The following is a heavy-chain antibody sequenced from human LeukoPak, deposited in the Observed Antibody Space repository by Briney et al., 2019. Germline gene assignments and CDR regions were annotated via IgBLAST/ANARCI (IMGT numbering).Heavy chain of an antibody. CDR2: IKNKDQSEAT. V-gene: IGHV3-15*01. Sequence: GGSLRLSCAVSGFTASGFTFRKAWMSWVCQAPGKGLEWVGRIKNKDQSEATDYAAPVKGRFSISRDESKSTVYLQMDSLRAEDTAVYYCTTDEGPRTNYYFDYWGQGTLVTVSS. J-gene: IGHJ4*02. CDR1: GFTASGFTFRKAW. CDR3: TTDEGPRTNYYFDY. D-gene: IGHD1-7*01.